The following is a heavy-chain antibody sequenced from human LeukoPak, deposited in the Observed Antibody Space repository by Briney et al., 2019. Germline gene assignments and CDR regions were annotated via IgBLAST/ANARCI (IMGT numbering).Heavy chain of an antibody. CDR2: IYSGGST. CDR1: GFTVSSNY. D-gene: IGHD3-3*01. V-gene: IGHV3-53*01. J-gene: IGHJ4*02. CDR3: AKGGGPSGYPPYYFES. Sequence: GGSLRLSCAASGFTVSSNYMSWVRQAPGKGLEWVSVIYSGGSTYHADSVKGRFTISRDSSKNTLYLQMDSLRAEDTAVYYCAKGGGPSGYPPYYFESWGQGTLVTVSS.